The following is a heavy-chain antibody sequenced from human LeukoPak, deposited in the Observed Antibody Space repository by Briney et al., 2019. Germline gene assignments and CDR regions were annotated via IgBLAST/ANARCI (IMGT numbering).Heavy chain of an antibody. CDR2: INHDGSEK. CDR3: ARGSGWVDY. D-gene: IGHD6-19*01. Sequence: QPGGSLRLSCAASGFTFIEYSLTWVRQAPGKGLEWVANINHDGSEKNYVDSVKGRFTISRDNAENSVYLQVNSLRAEDTAIYYCARGSGWVDYWGQGTLVTVSS. J-gene: IGHJ4*02. V-gene: IGHV3-7*03. CDR1: GFTFIEYS.